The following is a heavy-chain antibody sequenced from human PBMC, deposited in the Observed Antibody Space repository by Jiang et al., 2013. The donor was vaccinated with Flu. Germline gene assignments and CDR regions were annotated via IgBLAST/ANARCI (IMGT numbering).Heavy chain of an antibody. V-gene: IGHV4-39*07. J-gene: IGHJ2*01. Sequence: GGSISSSSYYWGWIRQPPGKGLEWIGSIYYSGSTYYNPSLKSRVTISVDTSKNQFSLKLSSVTAADTAVYYCAASGSYGVYFDLWGRGTLVTVPS. CDR1: GGSISSSSYY. CDR3: AASGSYGVYFDL. CDR2: IYYSGST. D-gene: IGHD1-26*01.